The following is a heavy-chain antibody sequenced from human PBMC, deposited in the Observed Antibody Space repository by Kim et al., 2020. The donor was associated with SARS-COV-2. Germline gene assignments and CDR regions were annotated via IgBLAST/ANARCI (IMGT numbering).Heavy chain of an antibody. J-gene: IGHJ6*03. V-gene: IGHV4-59*01. CDR2: IYYSGST. CDR3: ARGPPVYGDHKNTYYYYYMDV. Sequence: SETLSLTCTVSGGSISSYYWSWIRQPPGKGLEWIGYIYYSGSTNYNPSLKSRVTISVDTSKNQFSLKLSSVTAADTAVYYCARGPPVYGDHKNTYYYYYMDVWGKGTTVTVSS. CDR1: GGSISSYY. D-gene: IGHD4-17*01.